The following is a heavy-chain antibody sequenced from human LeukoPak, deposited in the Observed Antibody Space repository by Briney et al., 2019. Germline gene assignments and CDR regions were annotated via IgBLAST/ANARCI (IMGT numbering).Heavy chain of an antibody. CDR1: GGTFSRYA. D-gene: IGHD3-10*01. CDR2: IIPIFGTA. J-gene: IGHJ6*03. Sequence: SVKVSCKASGGTFSRYAMSWVRQAPGQGLEWMGGIIPIFGTASFAQKFQGRVTITADESTGTAYMELSSLRSEDTAVYYCARWKRVWFGDSGYMDVWGKGTTVTISS. CDR3: ARWKRVWFGDSGYMDV. V-gene: IGHV1-69*13.